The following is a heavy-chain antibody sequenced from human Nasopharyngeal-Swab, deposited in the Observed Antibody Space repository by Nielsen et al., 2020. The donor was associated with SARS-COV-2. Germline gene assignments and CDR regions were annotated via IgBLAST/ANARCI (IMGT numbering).Heavy chain of an antibody. D-gene: IGHD4/OR15-4a*01. CDR1: GFTFSNYA. CDR3: AKDLRGANFYRATYGFDV. CDR2: IRGSGGYH. Sequence: GGSLRLSCAASGFTFSNYAMSWVRKAPGKGLEWVSAIRGSGGYHYYADPGKGRATFPRENPKNTLYLELNSLRAEDTAVYFCAKDLRGANFYRATYGFDVWGQGTTVTVSS. V-gene: IGHV3-23*01. J-gene: IGHJ6*02.